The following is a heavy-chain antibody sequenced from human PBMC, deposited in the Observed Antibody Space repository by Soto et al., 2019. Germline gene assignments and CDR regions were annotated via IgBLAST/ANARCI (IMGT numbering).Heavy chain of an antibody. CDR3: ARGLLWFGELLYFDY. J-gene: IGHJ4*02. CDR2: ISYDGSNK. Sequence: PVGSLRLSCAASGFTFSSYAMHWVRQAPGKGLEWVAVISYDGSNKYYADSVKGRFTISRDNSKNTLYLQMNSLRAEDTAVYYCARGLLWFGELLYFDYWGQGTLVTVSS. V-gene: IGHV3-30-3*01. D-gene: IGHD3-10*01. CDR1: GFTFSSYA.